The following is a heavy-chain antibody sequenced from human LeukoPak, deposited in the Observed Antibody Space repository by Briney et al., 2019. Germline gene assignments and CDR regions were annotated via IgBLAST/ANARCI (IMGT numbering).Heavy chain of an antibody. CDR2: IRHDESKT. Sequence: PGGSLRLSCAASGLIFSSYGMHWVRQAPGEGLEWVAYIRHDESKTFYADSVKGRFTISRDNSKNTLYLQMNSLRAEDTAVYYCANSPGGFDYWGQGTLVTVSS. CDR1: GLIFSSYG. CDR3: ANSPGGFDY. J-gene: IGHJ4*02. V-gene: IGHV3-30*02.